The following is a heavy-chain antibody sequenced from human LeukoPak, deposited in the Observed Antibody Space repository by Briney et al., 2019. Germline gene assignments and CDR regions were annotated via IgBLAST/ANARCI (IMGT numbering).Heavy chain of an antibody. CDR3: ARDSRPYYYDSSGYYGAFDI. Sequence: SVKVSCKASGGTFSSYAISWVRQAPGQGLEWMGGIIPIFGTANYAQKFQRRVTITTDESTSTAYMELSSLRSEDTAVYYCARDSRPYYYDSSGYYGAFDIWGQGTMVTVSS. J-gene: IGHJ3*02. CDR1: GGTFSSYA. V-gene: IGHV1-69*05. D-gene: IGHD3-22*01. CDR2: IIPIFGTA.